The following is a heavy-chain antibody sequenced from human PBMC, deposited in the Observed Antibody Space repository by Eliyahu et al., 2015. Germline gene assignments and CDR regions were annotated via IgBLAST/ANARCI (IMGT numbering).Heavy chain of an antibody. D-gene: IGHD3-3*01. J-gene: IGHJ4*02. Sequence: EVQLVESGGGLVQPGGSLTLSCAASGFNFSTXWMNWVRQAPGKGLEGVANIXYDGSEKYYVDSVRGRFTISRDNSKNSLLLRMNSLRADDTAIYYCARDVSYYDFWSGSHRGRLDSWGQGTLVTVSS. V-gene: IGHV3-7*01. CDR3: ARDVSYYDFWSGSHRGRLDS. CDR1: GFNFSTXW. CDR2: IXYDGSEK.